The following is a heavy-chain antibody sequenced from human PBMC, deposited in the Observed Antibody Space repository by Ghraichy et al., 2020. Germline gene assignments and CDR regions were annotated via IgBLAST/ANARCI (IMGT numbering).Heavy chain of an antibody. CDR3: AREPRASSRFDP. D-gene: IGHD3-10*01. CDR2: ISASSGTT. Sequence: ASGKVSCKASGYTFTFYGISWVRQAPGQGLEWIGWISASSGTTNYAQKFQGRVTMTTETSTTTAYMELTSLTSDDTAVYFCAREPRASSRFDPWGQGTLVTVSS. CDR1: GYTFTFYG. J-gene: IGHJ5*02. V-gene: IGHV1-18*01.